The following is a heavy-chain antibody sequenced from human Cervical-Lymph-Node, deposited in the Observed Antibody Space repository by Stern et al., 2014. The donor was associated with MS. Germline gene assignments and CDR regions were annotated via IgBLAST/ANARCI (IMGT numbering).Heavy chain of an antibody. D-gene: IGHD3-22*01. V-gene: IGHV3-9*01. CDR2: ISWNSGTL. Sequence: EVQLVESGGGLVQPGRSLRLSCAASGFTFEDYAMHWVRQVPGRGLEWVSGISWNSGTLGYADSVKGRFTISRDNAKNSLYLQMNSLRVEDTALYYCAKDISSYYDSSRRTENWFDPWGQGTLVTVSS. J-gene: IGHJ5*02. CDR3: AKDISSYYDSSRRTENWFDP. CDR1: GFTFEDYA.